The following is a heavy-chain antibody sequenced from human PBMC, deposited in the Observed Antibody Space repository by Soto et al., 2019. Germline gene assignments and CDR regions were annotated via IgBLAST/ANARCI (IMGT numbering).Heavy chain of an antibody. J-gene: IGHJ6*03. CDR1: GGSFSGYY. Sequence: ASETLSLTCAVYGGSFSGYYWSWIRQPPGKGLEWIGEINHSGSTNYNPSLKSRVTISVDTSKNQFSLKLSSVTAADTAVYYCARGISSSVFPNYYYYYMDVWGKGTTVTVSS. CDR3: ARGISSSVFPNYYYYYMDV. CDR2: INHSGST. D-gene: IGHD2-15*01. V-gene: IGHV4-34*01.